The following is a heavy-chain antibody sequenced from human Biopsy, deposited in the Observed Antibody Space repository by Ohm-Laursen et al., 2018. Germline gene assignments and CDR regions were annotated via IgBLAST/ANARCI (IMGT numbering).Heavy chain of an antibody. Sequence: SVKVSCKASGYTFTGHYMHWVRQAPGHGLEWMGWVSTYNGNTEYEQKFQGRVTMTTDTSANTAYMELRSLRSDDTAVYFCARVREGGLLDYWGQGILVTVSS. CDR1: GYTFTGHY. D-gene: IGHD3-16*01. CDR2: VSTYNGNT. CDR3: ARVREGGLLDY. V-gene: IGHV1-18*04. J-gene: IGHJ4*02.